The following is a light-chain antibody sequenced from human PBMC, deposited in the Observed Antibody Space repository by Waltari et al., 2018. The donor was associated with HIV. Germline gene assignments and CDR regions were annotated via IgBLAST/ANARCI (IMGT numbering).Light chain of an antibody. Sequence: EMVMTQSPATLSVSPGERATFSCRASQSVGSKLAWYQQKPGQAPRLLIYGASSRATGVSARFSGSGSGTEFTLTVSSLESEDFAVYYCQQYENWPYTFGQGTKLEIK. J-gene: IGKJ2*01. V-gene: IGKV3-15*01. CDR1: QSVGSK. CDR3: QQYENWPYT. CDR2: GAS.